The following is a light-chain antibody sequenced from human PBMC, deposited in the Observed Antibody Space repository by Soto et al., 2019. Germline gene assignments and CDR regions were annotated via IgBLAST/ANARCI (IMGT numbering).Light chain of an antibody. V-gene: IGKV3-20*01. J-gene: IGKJ4*01. CDR1: QSVGRNY. CDR2: DAS. Sequence: EIVLTQSPGTLSVSPGKRATLSCRASQSVGRNYLAWYQQKPGQAPRLLIYDASSRATGIPDRFSGSGSGTDFTLTISRLEPEDFAVYYCQQYASSPLTFGGGTKVETK. CDR3: QQYASSPLT.